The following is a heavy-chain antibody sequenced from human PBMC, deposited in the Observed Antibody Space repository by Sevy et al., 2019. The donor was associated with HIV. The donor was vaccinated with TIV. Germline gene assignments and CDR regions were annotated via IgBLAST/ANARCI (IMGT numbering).Heavy chain of an antibody. Sequence: GGSLRLSCAASGFTFSSYWMSWVRHAPGKGLEWVANIKQDGSENYYVDSVKGRFTISRDNAKNSLYLQMNSLRAEDTAVYYCAIGGYSYFDYWGQGTLVTVSS. D-gene: IGHD5-12*01. J-gene: IGHJ4*02. V-gene: IGHV3-7*03. CDR2: IKQDGSEN. CDR1: GFTFSSYW. CDR3: AIGGYSYFDY.